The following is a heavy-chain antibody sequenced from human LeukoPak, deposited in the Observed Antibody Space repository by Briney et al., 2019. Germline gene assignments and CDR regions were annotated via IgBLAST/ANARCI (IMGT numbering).Heavy chain of an antibody. V-gene: IGHV1-2*06. CDR1: GYTFTSYG. D-gene: IGHD3-10*01. J-gene: IGHJ4*02. CDR2: INPNSGGT. CDR3: ARLRSTMVRGVIITYFDY. Sequence: ASVKVSCKASGYTFTSYGISWVRQAPGQGLEWMGRINPNSGGTNYAQKFQGRVTMTRDTSISTAYMELSRLRSDDTAVYYCARLRSTMVRGVIITYFDYWGQGTLVTVSS.